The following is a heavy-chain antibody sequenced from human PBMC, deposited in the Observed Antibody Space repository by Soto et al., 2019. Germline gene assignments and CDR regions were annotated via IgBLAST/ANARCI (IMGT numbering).Heavy chain of an antibody. V-gene: IGHV1-24*01. CDR1: RYNPTVFS. CDR2: FDPEDGET. J-gene: IGHJ5*02. Sequence: APVKVSRKVFRYNPTVFSLHSVRQAPGKGLEWMGGFDPEDGETIYAQKFQGRVTMTEDTSTDTAYMELSSLRSEDTAVYYCATVLSQDRFDPWGQGTLVTVSS. CDR3: ATVLSQDRFDP.